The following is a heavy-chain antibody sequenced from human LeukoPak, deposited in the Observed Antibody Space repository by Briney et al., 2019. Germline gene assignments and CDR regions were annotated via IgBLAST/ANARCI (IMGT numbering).Heavy chain of an antibody. V-gene: IGHV3-21*01. Sequence: GGSLRLSCAASGFTFSSHNINWVRQAPGKGLEWVSSISGTGSDIYYADSVKGRFTISRDNAKNSLYLQVNSLRAEDTAVYYCARGQDYRHHYNYMDVWGKGTTVTVSS. CDR1: GFTFSSHN. J-gene: IGHJ6*03. D-gene: IGHD4-11*01. CDR2: ISGTGSDI. CDR3: ARGQDYRHHYNYMDV.